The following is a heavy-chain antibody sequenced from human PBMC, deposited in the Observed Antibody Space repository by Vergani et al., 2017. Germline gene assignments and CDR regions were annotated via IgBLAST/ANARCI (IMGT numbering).Heavy chain of an antibody. J-gene: IGHJ4*02. CDR2: ILPGNSDT. Sequence: EVQLVQSGAEVKKPGESLKISCKGSGYTFTNYWVGWVRQMPGKGLEWMGIILPGNSDTRYSPSFQGQVTISADKSISTAYLQWSSLKASDTAMYYCARRSYCSSTSCYIDYWGQGTLVTVSS. CDR3: ARRSYCSSTSCYIDY. D-gene: IGHD2-2*02. V-gene: IGHV5-51*03. CDR1: GYTFTNYW.